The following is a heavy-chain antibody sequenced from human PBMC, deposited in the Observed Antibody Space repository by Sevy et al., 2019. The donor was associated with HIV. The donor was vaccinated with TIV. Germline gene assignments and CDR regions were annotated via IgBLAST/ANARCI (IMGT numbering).Heavy chain of an antibody. Sequence: GGSLRLSCAASGFSFSRSPMHWVRQAPGKGLEWVAVMSYNGNKKYNADSVKGRFTISRDNSKNTLYLQMNSLRAEDTAVYFCAKEMTSKGYFDYWGQGTLVTVSS. CDR2: MSYNGNKK. CDR3: AKEMTSKGYFDY. J-gene: IGHJ4*02. CDR1: GFSFSRSP. V-gene: IGHV3-30*04. D-gene: IGHD6-6*01.